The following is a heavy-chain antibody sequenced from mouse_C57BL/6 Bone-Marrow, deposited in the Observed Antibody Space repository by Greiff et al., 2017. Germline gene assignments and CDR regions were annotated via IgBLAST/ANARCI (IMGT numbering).Heavy chain of an antibody. Sequence: EVQLVESGPGLVKPSQSLSLTCSVTGYSITSGYYWNWIRQFPGNKLEWMGYISYDGSNNYNPSLKNRTSITHDTSKNQFFLKLNSVTTEDTATYYCATNKGGIYLDYWGQGTSGTVSS. CDR3: ATNKGGIYLDY. D-gene: IGHD5-5*01. J-gene: IGHJ4*01. CDR2: ISYDGSN. V-gene: IGHV3-6*01. CDR1: GYSITSGYY.